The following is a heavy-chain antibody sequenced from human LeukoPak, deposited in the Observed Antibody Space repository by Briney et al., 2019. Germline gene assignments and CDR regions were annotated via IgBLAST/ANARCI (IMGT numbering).Heavy chain of an antibody. CDR2: IIPIFSTA. Sequence: ASVKVSCKASGYTFTGYYMHWVRQAPGQGLEWMGGIIPIFSTANYAQKFQGRVTITADESTSTAYMELSSLRSEDTAVYYCATSVRYSDWSFFRLAYWGQGTQVTVSS. CDR3: ATSVRYSDWSFFRLAY. V-gene: IGHV1-69*13. D-gene: IGHD3-9*01. CDR1: GYTFTGYY. J-gene: IGHJ4*02.